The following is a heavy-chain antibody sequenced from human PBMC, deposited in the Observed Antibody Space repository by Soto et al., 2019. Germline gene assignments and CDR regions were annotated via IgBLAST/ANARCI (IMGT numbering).Heavy chain of an antibody. D-gene: IGHD1-26*01. V-gene: IGHV3-7*05. CDR1: GLTFSNTW. CDR3: VRDNPSAFFAY. J-gene: IGHJ4*02. Sequence: EVQLVESGGGLVQPGGSLRLSCAVSGLTFSNTWMSWVRQAPGKGPDFVANITNDGSAKNYADSVKGRFTISRDNARSSLYLQSDSLPAADPAVYYFVRDNPSAFFAYWCQGTLVTVSS. CDR2: ITNDGSAK.